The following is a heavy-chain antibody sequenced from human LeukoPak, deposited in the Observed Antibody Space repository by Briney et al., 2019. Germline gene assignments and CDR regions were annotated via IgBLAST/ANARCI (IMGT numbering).Heavy chain of an antibody. Sequence: GASVKVSCKASGYTFTSYGISWVRQAPGKGLEWMGRVDPEDGETIYAEKFQGRVTITADTSTDTAYMELSSLRSEDTAVYYCATDFSIVGVFDIWGQGTMVTVSS. CDR2: VDPEDGET. CDR1: GYTFTSYG. D-gene: IGHD1-26*01. CDR3: ATDFSIVGVFDI. J-gene: IGHJ3*02. V-gene: IGHV1-69-2*01.